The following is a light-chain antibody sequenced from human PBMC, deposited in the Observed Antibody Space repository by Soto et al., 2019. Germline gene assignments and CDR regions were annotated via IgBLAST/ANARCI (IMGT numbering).Light chain of an antibody. V-gene: IGLV2-14*03. CDR1: SSDVGGFNY. J-gene: IGLJ1*01. Sequence: QSALTQPASVSGSPGQSITISCTGTSSDVGGFNYVSWYQQHPGKAPKLMIYDVTNRPSGVSYRFSGSKSGNTASLTISGLQADDEADYYCTSYTSSSTDVFGSGTKVTVL. CDR2: DVT. CDR3: TSYTSSSTDV.